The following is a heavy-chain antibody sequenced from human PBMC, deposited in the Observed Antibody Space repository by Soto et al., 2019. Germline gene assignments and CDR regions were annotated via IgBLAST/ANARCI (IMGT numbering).Heavy chain of an antibody. J-gene: IGHJ6*02. CDR2: IRSKAYGGTT. V-gene: IGHV3-49*03. Sequence: GGSLRLSCTASGFTFGDYAMSWFRQAPGKGLEWVGFIRSKAYGGTTEYAASVKGRFTISRDDSKSIAYLQMNSLKTEDTAVYYCTRVTIFGVVIIDSYYYYGMDVWGQGTTVTVSS. CDR1: GFTFGDYA. CDR3: TRVTIFGVVIIDSYYYYGMDV. D-gene: IGHD3-3*01.